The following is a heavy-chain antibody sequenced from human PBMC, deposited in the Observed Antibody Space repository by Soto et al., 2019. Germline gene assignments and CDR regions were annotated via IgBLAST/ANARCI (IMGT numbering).Heavy chain of an antibody. V-gene: IGHV1-3*01. D-gene: IGHD6-13*01. J-gene: IGHJ4*02. CDR2: INDGNGNT. Sequence: QVQLVQSGAEVKKPGASVKVSCKASGYTFTSYAMHWVRQAPGQRLEWMGWINDGNGNTKYSQKFQGRVTITRHTPASTAHMELSSLRSKDTAVYYCARGRLAAAGTGFQDYWGEGTLVTVSS. CDR3: ARGRLAAAGTGFQDY. CDR1: GYTFTSYA.